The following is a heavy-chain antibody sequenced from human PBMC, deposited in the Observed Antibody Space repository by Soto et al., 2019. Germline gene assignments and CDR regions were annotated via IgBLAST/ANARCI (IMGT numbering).Heavy chain of an antibody. CDR2: IRSKANSYAT. V-gene: IGHV3-73*01. CDR3: TSEPYCSGGSCYYYYYMDV. J-gene: IGHJ6*03. CDR1: GFTFSGSA. Sequence: VQLVESGGGLVQPGGSLKLSCAASGFTFSGSAMHWVRQASGKGLEWVGRIRSKANSYATAYAASVKGRFTISRDDSKNTAYLQMNSLKTEDTAVYYCTSEPYCSGGSCYYYYYMDVWGKGTTVTVSS. D-gene: IGHD2-15*01.